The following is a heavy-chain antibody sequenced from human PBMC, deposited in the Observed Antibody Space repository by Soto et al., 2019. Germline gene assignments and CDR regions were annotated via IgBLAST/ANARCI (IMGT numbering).Heavy chain of an antibody. Sequence: GASVKVSCKASGYTFTSYYMHWVRQAPGQGLEWMGIINPSGGSTSYAQKFQGRVTMTRDTSTSTVYMELSSLRSEDTAVYYCARECRSGGSCYSHDNFDYWGQGTLVTVSS. CDR1: GYTFTSYY. V-gene: IGHV1-46*01. D-gene: IGHD2-15*01. CDR3: ARECRSGGSCYSHDNFDY. CDR2: INPSGGST. J-gene: IGHJ4*02.